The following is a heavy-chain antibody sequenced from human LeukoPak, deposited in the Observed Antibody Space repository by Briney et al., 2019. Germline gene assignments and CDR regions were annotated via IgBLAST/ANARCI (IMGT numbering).Heavy chain of an antibody. V-gene: IGHV3-21*04. J-gene: IGHJ4*02. CDR2: ISSSSSYI. CDR1: GFTFSSYS. Sequence: GGSLRLSCAASGFTFSSYSMNWVRQAPGKGLEWVSSISSSSSYIYYADSVKGRFTISRDNAKNSLYLQMNSLRAEDTAVYYCATPLGGYYDSSGYWDYWGQGTLVTVSS. CDR3: ATPLGGYYDSSGYWDY. D-gene: IGHD3-22*01.